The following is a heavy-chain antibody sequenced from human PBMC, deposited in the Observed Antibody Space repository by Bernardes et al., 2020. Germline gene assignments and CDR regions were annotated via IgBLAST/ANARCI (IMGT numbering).Heavy chain of an antibody. CDR3: ARGTRTYSSSSPYYFDY. CDR2: IKQDGSEK. CDR1: GFTFSSYW. D-gene: IGHD6-6*01. J-gene: IGHJ4*02. Sequence: GGSLRLSCAASGFTFSSYWMSWVRQAPGKGLEWVANIKQDGSEKYYVDSVKGRFTISRDNAKNSLYLQMNSLRAEDTAVYYCARGTRTYSSSSPYYFDYWGQGTLVTVSS. V-gene: IGHV3-7*01.